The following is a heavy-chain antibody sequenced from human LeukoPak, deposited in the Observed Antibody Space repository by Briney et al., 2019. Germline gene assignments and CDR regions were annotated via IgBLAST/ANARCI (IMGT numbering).Heavy chain of an antibody. CDR3: ARGVGANSRPDY. CDR1: GYTFTSYG. Sequence: ASVKVSCKASGYTFTSYGISWVRQAPGQGLEWMGWISVYNGNTKYAQKFQGRVTMTTDTSTSTAYMELRSLKSDDTAVYYCARGVGANSRPDYWGQGTLVTASS. J-gene: IGHJ4*02. CDR2: ISVYNGNT. V-gene: IGHV1-18*01. D-gene: IGHD1-26*01.